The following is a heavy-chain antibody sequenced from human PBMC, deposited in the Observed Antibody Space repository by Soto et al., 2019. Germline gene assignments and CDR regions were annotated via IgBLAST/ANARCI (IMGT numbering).Heavy chain of an antibody. J-gene: IGHJ6*02. D-gene: IGHD4-17*01. CDR1: GFTFSSYA. Sequence: EVQLLESGGGLVQPGGSLRLSCAASGFTFSSYAMSWVRQAPGKGLEWVSAISGSGGSTYYADSVKGRFTISRDNSKNTLYLQMNSLRAEDTAVYYCARGPYGDYEMFYGMDVWGQGTTVTVSS. V-gene: IGHV3-23*01. CDR2: ISGSGGST. CDR3: ARGPYGDYEMFYGMDV.